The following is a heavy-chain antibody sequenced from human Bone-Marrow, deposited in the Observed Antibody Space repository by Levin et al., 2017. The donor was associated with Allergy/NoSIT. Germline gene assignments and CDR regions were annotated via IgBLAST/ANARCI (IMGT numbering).Heavy chain of an antibody. CDR1: GYTFSAFV. Sequence: AASVKVSCTASGYTFSAFVMHWVRQAPGQGLELLGWINTNNGDPNYAQDFTGRLVMSSDNAVSTVYLQIASLRPDDTAVYYCARQDYGGLYGMDVWGAGTAVTVSS. D-gene: IGHD4-23*01. V-gene: IGHV7-4-1*01. CDR2: INTNNGDP. CDR3: ARQDYGGLYGMDV. J-gene: IGHJ6*04.